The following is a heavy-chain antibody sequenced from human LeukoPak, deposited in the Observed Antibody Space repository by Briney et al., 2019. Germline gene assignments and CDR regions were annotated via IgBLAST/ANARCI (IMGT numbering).Heavy chain of an antibody. J-gene: IGHJ3*01. V-gene: IGHV3-33*06. CDR2: IWYDGSNK. CDR1: GFTFSSYG. D-gene: IGHD7-27*01. CDR3: AKDLLSGELGN. Sequence: GGSLRLSCAASGFTFSSYGMHWVRQAPGKGLEWVAVIWYDGSNKYYADSVKGRFTIPRDNSKNTLYLQMNSLRAEDTAVYYCAKDLLSGELGNWGQGTMVTVSS.